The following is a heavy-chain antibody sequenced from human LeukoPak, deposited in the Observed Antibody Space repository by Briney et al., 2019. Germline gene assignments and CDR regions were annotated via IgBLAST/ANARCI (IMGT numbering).Heavy chain of an antibody. V-gene: IGHV3-23*01. D-gene: IGHD2/OR15-2a*01. CDR3: TRENRPFCPFAF. J-gene: IGHJ4*02. CDR1: GFTFSRFA. CDR2: IGNGGGGA. Sequence: GGSLRLSCAASGFTFSRFAMSWVRQAPGKGLEWVSAIGNGGGGANYADSVKGRFTISRDNSKNTLYLQMNSLRAEDTALYYCTRENRPFCPFAFWGQGVMVTVSS.